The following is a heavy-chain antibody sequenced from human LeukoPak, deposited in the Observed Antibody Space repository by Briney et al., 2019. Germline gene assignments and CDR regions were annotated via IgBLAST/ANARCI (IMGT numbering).Heavy chain of an antibody. J-gene: IGHJ4*02. CDR3: ARSRGQLRFDY. CDR1: GYSFTSYW. D-gene: IGHD2-2*01. V-gene: IGHV5-51*01. CDR2: IYPGDPDA. Sequence: GESLKISCRGSGYSFTSYWIGWVRQMPGKGLEWMGIIYPGDPDARYSPSFQGQVTISADKSISTAYLQWSSLKASDTAMYYCARSRGQLRFDYWGQGTLVTVSS.